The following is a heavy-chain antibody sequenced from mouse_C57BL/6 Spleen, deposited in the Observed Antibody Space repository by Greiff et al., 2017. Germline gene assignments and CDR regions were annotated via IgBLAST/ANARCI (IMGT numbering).Heavy chain of an antibody. V-gene: IGHV14-4*01. CDR2: IDPENGDT. Sequence: VQLKQSGAELVRPGASVKLSCTASGFNIKDDYMHWVKQRPEQGLEWIGWIDPENGDTEYASKFQGKATITADTSSNTAYLQLSSLTSEDTAVYYCTTFQTAQATGYWGQGTTLTVSS. CDR3: TTFQTAQATGY. CDR1: GFNIKDDY. J-gene: IGHJ2*01. D-gene: IGHD3-2*02.